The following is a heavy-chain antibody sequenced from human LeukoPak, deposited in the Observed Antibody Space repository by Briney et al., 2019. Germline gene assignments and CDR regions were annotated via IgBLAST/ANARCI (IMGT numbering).Heavy chain of an antibody. Sequence: SETLSLTCTVSGGSISSGSSYWSWIRQPAGKGLEWIGRVFSTGNTDNNPSLKSRLSISLDTSKNQFSLRLTSVTAADTAVYYCAKPPGLRRLDPWGQGTLVTVSS. CDR2: VFSTGNT. J-gene: IGHJ5*02. CDR1: GGSISSGSSY. D-gene: IGHD5-12*01. V-gene: IGHV4-61*02. CDR3: AKPPGLRRLDP.